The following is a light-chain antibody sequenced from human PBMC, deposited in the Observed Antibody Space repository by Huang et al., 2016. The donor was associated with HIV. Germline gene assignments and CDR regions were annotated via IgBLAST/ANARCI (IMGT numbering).Light chain of an antibody. CDR3: QQYGSSPLT. J-gene: IGKJ3*01. Sequence: EIVLTQSPGTLSLSPGERATLSCRASQSVSSSYLAWFQQKPCQAPRLLIYGTSNRATGIPDRFSGSWSATDFTLIISRLEPEDFAVYWCQQYGSSPLTFGPGTKVEIK. V-gene: IGKV3-20*01. CDR2: GTS. CDR1: QSVSSSY.